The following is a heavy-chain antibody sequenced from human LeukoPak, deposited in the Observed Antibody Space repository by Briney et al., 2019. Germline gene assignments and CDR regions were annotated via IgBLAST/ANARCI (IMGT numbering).Heavy chain of an antibody. D-gene: IGHD4-23*01. CDR1: GYTFTSHY. J-gene: IGHJ4*02. CDR2: INPSGGST. V-gene: IGHV1-46*01. CDR3: ARFGGNSGAPGY. Sequence: GASVKVSCKASGYTFTSHYMHWVRQAPGQGLEWMGIINPSGGSTSYAQQFQGRVTMTRDTSTSTVYMELSSLRSEDTAVYYCARFGGNSGAPGYWGQGTLVTVSS.